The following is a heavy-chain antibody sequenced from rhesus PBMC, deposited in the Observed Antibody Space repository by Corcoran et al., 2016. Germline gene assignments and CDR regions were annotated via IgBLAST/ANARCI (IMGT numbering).Heavy chain of an antibody. CDR1: GSTFSAHY. Sequence: EVQLVESGGGLAKPGGSLSLSCAASGSTFSAHYRHGVRPASGKGLEWVSGISYTGGSTWYADSVKCRFTISRENAKNTLYLQMDSLRAEDTAVYYCAGDGDSKGGYGLDSWGQGVVVTVSS. J-gene: IGHJ6*01. CDR2: ISYTGGST. V-gene: IGHV3-59*01. D-gene: IGHD5-24*01. CDR3: AGDGDSKGGYGLDS.